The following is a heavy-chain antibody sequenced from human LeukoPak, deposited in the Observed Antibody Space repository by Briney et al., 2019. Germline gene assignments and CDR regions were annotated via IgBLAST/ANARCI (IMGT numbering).Heavy chain of an antibody. CDR2: ISGSGGST. Sequence: PGGSLRLSCAASGFTFSQYAMNWVRQAPGKGLEWVSAISGSGGSTYYADSVKGRFTISRDNSRNTLYLQMNSPRAEDTAVYYCAKYRAVADSDASDIWGQGTMVTVSS. CDR1: GFTFSQYA. CDR3: AKYRAVADSDASDI. V-gene: IGHV3-23*01. D-gene: IGHD6-19*01. J-gene: IGHJ3*02.